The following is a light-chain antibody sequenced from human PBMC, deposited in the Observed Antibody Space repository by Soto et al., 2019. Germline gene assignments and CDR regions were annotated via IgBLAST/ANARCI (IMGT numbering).Light chain of an antibody. Sequence: EIVMTHSPATLSVSPLEIATLSFRSSQSVSSSYLAWYQQKPGQAPRLLIYGASSRATGIPDRFSGSGSGTDFTLTISRLEPEDFAVYYCQKYGSSPRKFGQGTKVDIK. CDR2: GAS. CDR3: QKYGSSPRK. J-gene: IGKJ1*01. CDR1: QSVSSSY. V-gene: IGKV3-20*01.